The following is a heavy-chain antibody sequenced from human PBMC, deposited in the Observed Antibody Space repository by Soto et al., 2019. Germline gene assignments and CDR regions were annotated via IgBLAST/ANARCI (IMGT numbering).Heavy chain of an antibody. CDR3: ARDWPGNYGDFFDY. CDR1: GYTFGRYG. CDR2: ISVGDGNR. J-gene: IGHJ4*01. D-gene: IGHD4-17*01. Sequence: GASVKVSCKASGYTFGRYGLSWVRQAPGQGLEWMGWISVGDGNRRLAEKFQGRFAMTADTSTSTAYMELWSLMSDDAAVYYCARDWPGNYGDFFDYWGHGNLVTVSS. V-gene: IGHV1-18*01.